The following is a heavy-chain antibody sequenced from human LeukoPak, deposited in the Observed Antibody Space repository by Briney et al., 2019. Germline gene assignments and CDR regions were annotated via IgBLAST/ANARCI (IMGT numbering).Heavy chain of an antibody. J-gene: IGHJ4*02. D-gene: IGHD3-10*01. CDR1: GFSLTTPEVA. V-gene: IGHV2-5*01. CDR2: IHWNVIQ. CDR3: AHRVSGRGIDY. Sequence: SGPTLVNPTQTLSLTCTFSGFSLTTPEVAVTWIRQPPGQALEWLSLIHWNVIQCYSQSPSVKGRLTVTKDTSKNPVVLTVTNLDPVDTATYYCAHRVSGRGIDYWGQGTLVTVSS.